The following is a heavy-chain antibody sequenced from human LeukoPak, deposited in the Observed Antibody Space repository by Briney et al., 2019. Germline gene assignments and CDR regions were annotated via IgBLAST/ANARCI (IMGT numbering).Heavy chain of an antibody. Sequence: ASVKVSCKASGYTFTSYDINWVRQATGQGLEWMGWMNPNSGNTGYAQKFQGRVTMTRNTSISTAYMELSSLRSEDTAVYYCARRYCSSTSCYYYYMDVWGRGTTVTVSS. CDR2: MNPNSGNT. CDR1: GYTFTSYD. V-gene: IGHV1-8*01. CDR3: ARRYCSSTSCYYYYMDV. J-gene: IGHJ6*03. D-gene: IGHD2-2*01.